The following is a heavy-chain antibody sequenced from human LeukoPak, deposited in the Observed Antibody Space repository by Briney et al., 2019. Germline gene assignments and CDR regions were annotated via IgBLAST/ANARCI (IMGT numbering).Heavy chain of an antibody. CDR2: ISWDSGNI. CDR1: GFTFDDYA. CDR3: ARGPSGSQGGSFDY. V-gene: IGHV3-9*01. J-gene: IGHJ4*02. D-gene: IGHD1-26*01. Sequence: GRSLRLSCAASGFTFDDYAMHWVRQAPGKGLEWVSGISWDSGNIGYADSVKGRFTISRDNAKNSLYLQMNSLRAEDTAVYYCARGPSGSQGGSFDYWGQGTLVTVSS.